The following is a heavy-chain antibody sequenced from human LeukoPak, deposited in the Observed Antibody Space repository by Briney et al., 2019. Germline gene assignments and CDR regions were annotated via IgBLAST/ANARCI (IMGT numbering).Heavy chain of an antibody. CDR2: IYYSGST. CDR3: ARESPLYCSGGSFYPSYYFDY. CDR1: GGSISSGGYY. V-gene: IGHV4-31*03. J-gene: IGHJ4*02. Sequence: PSETLSLTCTVSGGSISSGGYYWSWIRQHPGKGLEWIGYIYYSGSTYYNPSLKSRVTISVDTSKNQFSLKLSSVTAADTAVYYCARESPLYCSGGSFYPSYYFDYWGQGTLVTISS. D-gene: IGHD2-15*01.